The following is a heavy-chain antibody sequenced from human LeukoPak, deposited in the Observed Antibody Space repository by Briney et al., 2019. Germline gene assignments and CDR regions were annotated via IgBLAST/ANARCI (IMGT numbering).Heavy chain of an antibody. Sequence: GGSLGLSCAASGFTFRSYWMSWVRQAPGKGLEWVANMKLDGSGEYYVDSVKGRFTISSDNAKNSLYLQMNSLRVDDTAVYYCARWARYCSSGSCYSWFDPWGQGTLVTVSS. D-gene: IGHD2-15*01. CDR3: ARWARYCSSGSCYSWFDP. CDR1: GFTFRSYW. V-gene: IGHV3-7*01. J-gene: IGHJ5*02. CDR2: MKLDGSGE.